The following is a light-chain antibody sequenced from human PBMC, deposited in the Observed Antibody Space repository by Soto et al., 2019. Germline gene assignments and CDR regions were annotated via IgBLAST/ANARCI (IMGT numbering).Light chain of an antibody. CDR2: DAS. CDR1: QDIRNH. J-gene: IGKJ3*01. V-gene: IGKV1-33*01. Sequence: DIQMTQSPSSLSASVGDRVAITCQASQDIRNHLNWYQQKPGKAPKLLIYDASNLEIGVPSRFSGSGSGTDFSFTISSLQAEDIATYYCQQYDNFPLFGPGTRVEIK. CDR3: QQYDNFPL.